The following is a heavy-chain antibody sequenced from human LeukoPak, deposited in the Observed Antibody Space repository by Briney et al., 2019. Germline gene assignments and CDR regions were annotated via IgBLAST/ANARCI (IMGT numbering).Heavy chain of an antibody. J-gene: IGHJ4*02. CDR1: GYTFTSYG. CDR3: ARAKRLVYSSGWYKEMYYFDY. D-gene: IGHD6-19*01. Sequence: GASVKVSCKASGYTFTSYGISWVRQATGQGLEWMGWINPNSGNTGYAQKFQGRVTMTRNTSISTAYMELSSLRSEDTAVYYCARAKRLVYSSGWYKEMYYFDYWGQGTLVTVSS. CDR2: INPNSGNT. V-gene: IGHV1-8*02.